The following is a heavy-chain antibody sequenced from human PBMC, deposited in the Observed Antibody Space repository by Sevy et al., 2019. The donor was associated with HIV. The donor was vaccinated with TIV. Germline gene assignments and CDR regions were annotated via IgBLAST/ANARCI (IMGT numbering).Heavy chain of an antibody. Sequence: GGSVRLSCAASGFTFSNYALTWVRQAPGKGLEWVSTISSTGNTHYTDSVEGRFSISRDNSKSTVFLQMNSLRSEDTAIYYCASGWLYWPTDYWGQGTLVTVSS. J-gene: IGHJ4*02. CDR1: GFTFSNYA. D-gene: IGHD6-19*01. CDR3: ASGWLYWPTDY. CDR2: ISSTGNT. V-gene: IGHV3-23*01.